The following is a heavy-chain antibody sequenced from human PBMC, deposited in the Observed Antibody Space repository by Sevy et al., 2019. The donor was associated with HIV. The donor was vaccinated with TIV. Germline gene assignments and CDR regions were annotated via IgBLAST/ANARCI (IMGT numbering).Heavy chain of an antibody. D-gene: IGHD3-22*01. Sequence: GGSLRLSCSASGFNISPYALHWVRQTPGKGLQWLAVISKDGTNKDYADFVKGRFSLSRDNSKNTLYLQMSTLRPADTAVYYCAKEGYYYDSHSADWFDPWGQGTLVTVSS. V-gene: IGHV3-30*04. J-gene: IGHJ5*02. CDR2: ISKDGTNK. CDR3: AKEGYYYDSHSADWFDP. CDR1: GFNISPYA.